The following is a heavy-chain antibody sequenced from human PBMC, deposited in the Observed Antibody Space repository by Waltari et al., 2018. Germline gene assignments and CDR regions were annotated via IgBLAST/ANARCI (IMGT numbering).Heavy chain of an antibody. V-gene: IGHV1-8*01. D-gene: IGHD3-10*01. CDR3: ARGWDYYGSEVDP. CDR2: MNPNSGNT. CDR1: GYTFTSYD. J-gene: IGHJ5*02. Sequence: QVQLVQSGAEVKKPGASVKVSFKASGYTFTSYDITWVRPATGQGLEWMGWMNPNSGNTGYAQKFQGRVTMTRNTSISTAYMELSSLRSEDTAVYYCARGWDYYGSEVDPWGQGTLVTVSS.